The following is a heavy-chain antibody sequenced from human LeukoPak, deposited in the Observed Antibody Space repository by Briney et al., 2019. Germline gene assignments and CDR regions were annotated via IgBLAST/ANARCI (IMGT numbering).Heavy chain of an antibody. D-gene: IGHD1-26*01. CDR3: VRGQWELLCDY. J-gene: IGHJ4*02. CDR1: GFTFSSYA. CDR2: ISYDGNNK. V-gene: IGHV3-30-3*01. Sequence: GGSLRLSCAASGFTFSSYAMHWFRQAPGKGLEWVAVISYDGNNKYYADSVKGRFTISRDNSKNTLYLQMNSLRAEDTAVYYCVRGQWELLCDYWGQGTLVTVSS.